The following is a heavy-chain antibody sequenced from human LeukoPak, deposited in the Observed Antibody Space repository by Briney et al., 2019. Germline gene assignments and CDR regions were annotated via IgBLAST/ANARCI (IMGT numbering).Heavy chain of an antibody. CDR3: ARALLWFGELFDYGMDV. V-gene: IGHV3-53*01. Sequence: GGSLRLSCAASGFTVSSNYMSWVRQAPGKGLEWVSVIYSGGSTYYAGSVKGRFTISRDNSKNTLYLQMNSLRAEDTAVYYCARALLWFGELFDYGMDVWGKGTTVTVSS. CDR2: IYSGGST. J-gene: IGHJ6*04. D-gene: IGHD3-10*01. CDR1: GFTVSSNY.